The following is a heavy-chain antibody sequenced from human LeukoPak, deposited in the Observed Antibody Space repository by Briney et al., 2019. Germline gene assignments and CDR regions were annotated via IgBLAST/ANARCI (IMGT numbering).Heavy chain of an antibody. CDR1: GGSFSGYY. CDR3: ARGIARLQRSWFDP. V-gene: IGHV4-34*01. CDR2: INHSGST. J-gene: IGHJ5*02. D-gene: IGHD5-24*01. Sequence: SETLSLTCAVYGGSFSGYYWSWIRQPPGKGLEWIGEINHSGSTNYNPSLKSRVTISVDTSKNQLSLKLSSVTAADTAVYYCARGIARLQRSWFDPWGQGTLVTVSS.